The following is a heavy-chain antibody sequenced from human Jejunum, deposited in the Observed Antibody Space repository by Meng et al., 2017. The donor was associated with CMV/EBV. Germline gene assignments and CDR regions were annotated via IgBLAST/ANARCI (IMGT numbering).Heavy chain of an antibody. Sequence: GYTFTSYGISWVRPAPGQGLEWMGWISTYNGNTHYAQKLQGRATMTTDTSTSTAYMEVRSLKSDDTAVYYCARGVVTMTRYYFDYWGQGTRVTVSS. CDR2: ISTYNGNT. J-gene: IGHJ4*02. CDR1: GYTFTSYG. CDR3: ARGVVTMTRYYFDY. V-gene: IGHV1-18*01. D-gene: IGHD2-21*02.